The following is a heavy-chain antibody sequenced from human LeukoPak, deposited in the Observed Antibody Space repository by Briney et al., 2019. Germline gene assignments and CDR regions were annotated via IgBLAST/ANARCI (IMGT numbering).Heavy chain of an antibody. D-gene: IGHD6-19*01. V-gene: IGHV1-46*01. J-gene: IGHJ4*02. Sequence: ASVKVSCKASGYTFTSYYMHWVRHAPGQGLEWMGIINPSGGSTSNAQKFQGRVTMTRDTSTSTVYMELSSLRSEDTAVYYCASGGAGKVSLAYWGQGTLVTVSS. CDR3: ASGGAGKVSLAY. CDR2: INPSGGST. CDR1: GYTFTSYY.